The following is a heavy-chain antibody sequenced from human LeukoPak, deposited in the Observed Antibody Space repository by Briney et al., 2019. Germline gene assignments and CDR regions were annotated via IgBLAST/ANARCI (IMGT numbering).Heavy chain of an antibody. V-gene: IGHV3-11*04. CDR2: LSGSGSTI. CDR3: ARVWGSDRTNNAFDT. CDR1: GFTLRDYY. J-gene: IGHJ3*02. D-gene: IGHD3-16*02. Sequence: PGGSLRLSCAVSGFTLRDYYMTWIRQAPGKGLEWISYLSGSGSTIYYADSVKGRFTISRDNAQNSVYLQMSSLRAEDTAVYYCARVWGSDRTNNAFDTWGQGTMVTVSS.